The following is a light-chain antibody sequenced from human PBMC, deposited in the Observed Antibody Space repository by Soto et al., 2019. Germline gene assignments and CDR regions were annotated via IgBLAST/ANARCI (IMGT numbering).Light chain of an antibody. V-gene: IGLV1-47*02. Sequence: QSVLTQQPSASGTPGQTVTISCSGGTSNIGSTSVYWYQQLPGRAPKLLIYTNNDRPSGVPDRFSGSKSGTSGSLAISGRWPADEADYYCAAWDDSLSGPLFGAGTQLTVL. CDR2: TNN. CDR1: TSNIGSTS. J-gene: IGLJ2*01. CDR3: AAWDDSLSGPL.